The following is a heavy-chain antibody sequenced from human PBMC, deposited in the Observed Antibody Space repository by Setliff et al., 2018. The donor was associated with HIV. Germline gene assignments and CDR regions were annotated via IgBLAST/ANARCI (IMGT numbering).Heavy chain of an antibody. CDR2: ISFSSSTI. CDR1: GFTFSSYS. J-gene: IGHJ4*02. D-gene: IGHD2-15*01. Sequence: GGSLRLSCAASGFTFSSYSLNWVRQAPGKGLEWVSYISFSSSTIYYAESVKGRFTISRDNAKNSLYLQMNSLRAEDTAVYYCARDDWTCSDGTCFPITFDYWGQGTLVTVSS. V-gene: IGHV3-48*01. CDR3: ARDDWTCSDGTCFPITFDY.